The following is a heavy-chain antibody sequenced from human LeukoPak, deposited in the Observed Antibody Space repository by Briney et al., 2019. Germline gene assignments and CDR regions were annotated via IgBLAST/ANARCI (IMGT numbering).Heavy chain of an antibody. CDR3: ARGRYSYGSY. D-gene: IGHD5-18*01. CDR2: IYYSGST. CDR1: GGSISSHY. V-gene: IGHV4-59*11. Sequence: SETLSLTCIVSGGSISSHYWSWIRQPPGKGLEWIGYIYYSGSTNYNPSLKSRVTISVDTSKNQFSLKLSSVTAADTAVYYCARGRYSYGSYWGQGTLVTVSS. J-gene: IGHJ4*02.